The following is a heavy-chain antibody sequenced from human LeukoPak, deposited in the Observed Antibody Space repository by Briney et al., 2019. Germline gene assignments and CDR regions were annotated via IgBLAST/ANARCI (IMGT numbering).Heavy chain of an antibody. CDR3: ARGEEHGSGTVHFDY. D-gene: IGHD3-10*01. V-gene: IGHV4-4*02. CDR1: GASISSSHW. J-gene: IGHJ4*02. CDR2: IYHGEIT. Sequence: PSETLSLTCAVSGASISSSHWWSWVRQPPRKGLEWIGEIYHGEITNCNPSLKGRVTISVDRSNNQFSLRLTSVTAADTAVYYCARGEEHGSGTVHFDYWGQGTLVTVSS.